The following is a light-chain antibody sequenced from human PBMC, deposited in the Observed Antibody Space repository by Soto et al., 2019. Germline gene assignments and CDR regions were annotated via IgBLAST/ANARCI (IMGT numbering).Light chain of an antibody. V-gene: IGKV3-15*01. CDR3: QHYKTWPLA. J-gene: IGKJ4*01. CDR1: QGVGST. Sequence: EIVMTQSPSTLSVSPGERVTLSCRASQGVGSTLAWYRQQPGQAPRLLIYDAYIRATGVPARFSGSGSATEFTLTISSLQSEDFAVYYCQHYKTWPLAFGGGTKVAIK. CDR2: DAY.